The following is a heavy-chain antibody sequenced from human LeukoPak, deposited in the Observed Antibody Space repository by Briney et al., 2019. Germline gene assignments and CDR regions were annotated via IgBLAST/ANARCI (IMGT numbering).Heavy chain of an antibody. D-gene: IGHD6-6*01. CDR2: IIPIFGTV. J-gene: IGHJ4*02. V-gene: IGHV1-69*05. CDR1: GGTFSSYA. CDR3: ARSYSSSSPFDY. Sequence: GASVKVSCRASGGTFSSYAISWVRQAPGQGLEWMGGIIPIFGTVNYAQKFQGRVTITTDESTSTAYMELSSLRSEDTAVYYCARSYSSSSPFDYWGQGTLVTVSS.